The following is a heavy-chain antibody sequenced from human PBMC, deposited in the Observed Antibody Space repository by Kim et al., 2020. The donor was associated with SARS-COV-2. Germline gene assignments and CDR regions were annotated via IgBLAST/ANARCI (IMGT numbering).Heavy chain of an antibody. D-gene: IGHD1-7*01. Sequence: YAQKFQGRVTMTRDTSTSTVYMELSSLRSEDTAVYYCARGRGGTGTTFGYWGQGTLVTVSS. V-gene: IGHV1-46*01. CDR3: ARGRGGTGTTFGY. J-gene: IGHJ4*02.